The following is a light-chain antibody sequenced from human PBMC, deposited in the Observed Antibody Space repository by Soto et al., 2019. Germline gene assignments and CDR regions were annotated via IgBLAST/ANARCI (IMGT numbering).Light chain of an antibody. J-gene: IGKJ1*01. CDR1: QSISSW. Sequence: DIQMTQSPSTLSASVGDRVTITCRASQSISSWLAWYQQKPGTAPKLLIYKASTLQSGVPSRFSGSGSGTEFTLTISSRQPDDSATYYCQQYNDNWTFGPGTKVEMK. V-gene: IGKV1-5*03. CDR3: QQYNDNWT. CDR2: KAS.